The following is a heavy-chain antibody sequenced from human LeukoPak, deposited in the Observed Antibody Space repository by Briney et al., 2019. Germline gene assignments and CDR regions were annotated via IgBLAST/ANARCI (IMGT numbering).Heavy chain of an antibody. D-gene: IGHD2/OR15-2a*01. CDR1: GFTFNRYW. CDR3: ARGRGTIYMFDY. CDR2: INYDGSST. J-gene: IGHJ4*02. Sequence: GGSLRLSCAASGFTFNRYWMHWVRQVPGKGLVWVSRINYDGSSTTYADSVKGRFTISRDNARNTLYLQMNSLRAEDTAVYYCARGRGTIYMFDYWGQGALVTVSS. V-gene: IGHV3-74*01.